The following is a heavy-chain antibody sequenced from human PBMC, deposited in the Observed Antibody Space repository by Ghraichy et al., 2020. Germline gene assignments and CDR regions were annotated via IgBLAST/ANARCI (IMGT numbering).Heavy chain of an antibody. Sequence: GSLRLSCAASGFTFSTYSMNWVRQAPGKGLEWVSSISADSTYIYYADSVKGRFIISRDNAKNSLYLQMNSLRAEDTAVYYCARVGYCSGGSCYYYYYGMDVWGQGTTVTVSS. D-gene: IGHD2-15*01. CDR2: ISADSTYI. CDR1: GFTFSTYS. J-gene: IGHJ6*02. V-gene: IGHV3-21*01. CDR3: ARVGYCSGGSCYYYYYGMDV.